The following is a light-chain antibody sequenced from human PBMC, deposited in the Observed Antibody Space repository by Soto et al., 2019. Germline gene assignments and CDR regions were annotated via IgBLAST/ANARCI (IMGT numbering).Light chain of an antibody. V-gene: IGKV4-1*01. CDR1: QSVSNY. Sequence: DIVMTQSPDSLAVSLGERATINCKSSQSVSNYLTWNQHKPGQPPKLLIYWDSARESGVPDRFSGSGSGTDFTLTISSLQADDVAVYYCQQFYSSPFSFGPGTKVHLK. CDR3: QQFYSSPFS. CDR2: WDS. J-gene: IGKJ3*01.